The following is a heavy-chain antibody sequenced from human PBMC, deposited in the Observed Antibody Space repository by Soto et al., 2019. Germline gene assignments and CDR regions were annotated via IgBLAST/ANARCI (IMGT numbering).Heavy chain of an antibody. Sequence: GGPLRLSCAASVFTFGHSAMSWVRQAPGKGLEWVAAISGTGGAAYYADSVKGRFTISRDNSRNTLFLQMNSLRVDDTAIYHCAKPEEVVRGFDFWGLGTLVTVSS. D-gene: IGHD3-10*01. CDR3: AKPEEVVRGFDF. V-gene: IGHV3-23*01. J-gene: IGHJ4*02. CDR1: VFTFGHSA. CDR2: ISGTGGAA.